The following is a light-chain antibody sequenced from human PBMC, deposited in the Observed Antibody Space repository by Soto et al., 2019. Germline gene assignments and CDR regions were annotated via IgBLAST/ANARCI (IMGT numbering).Light chain of an antibody. Sequence: DIQMTQSPSSLSASVGDRVTITCRASQDISNDLGWYQQKPGTAPKRLIYPASSFQSGLPARFSGSGSGTEFTLIISGLRPEDFGTYYCLQYNSYPLTFGQGTKVDIK. CDR3: LQYNSYPLT. J-gene: IGKJ1*01. V-gene: IGKV1-17*01. CDR1: QDISND. CDR2: PAS.